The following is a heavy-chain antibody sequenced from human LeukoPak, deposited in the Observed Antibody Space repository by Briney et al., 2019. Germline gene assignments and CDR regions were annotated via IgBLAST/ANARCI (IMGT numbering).Heavy chain of an antibody. CDR3: ARAPAAAGTDWFDP. V-gene: IGHV3-7*01. D-gene: IGHD6-13*01. CDR2: IKQDGSEK. CDR1: GFTFSSYW. Sequence: GGSLRLSCAASGFTFSSYWMNWVRQAPGKGLEWVANIKQDGSEKYYVDSVKGRFTISRDNAKNSLYLQMNSLRAEDTAVYYCARAPAAAGTDWFDPWGQGTLVTVSS. J-gene: IGHJ5*02.